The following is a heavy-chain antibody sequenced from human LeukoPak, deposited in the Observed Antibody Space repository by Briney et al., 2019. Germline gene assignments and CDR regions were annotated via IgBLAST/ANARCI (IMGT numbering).Heavy chain of an antibody. Sequence: GGSLRLSCAASGLSFSRYAMSWVRQPPGKGLEWVSTISGSGGRTYYADSVKGRFTISRDNSKNTLYLQMNSLRAEDTAVYYCANRNHYDSGSYYYYYFDYWGQGTLVTVSS. CDR3: ANRNHYDSGSYYYYYFDY. D-gene: IGHD3-10*01. CDR2: ISGSGGRT. V-gene: IGHV3-23*01. CDR1: GLSFSRYA. J-gene: IGHJ4*02.